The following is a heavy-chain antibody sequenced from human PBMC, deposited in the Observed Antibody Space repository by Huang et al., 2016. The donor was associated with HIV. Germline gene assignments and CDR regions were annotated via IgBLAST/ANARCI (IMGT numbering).Heavy chain of an antibody. D-gene: IGHD5-18*01. CDR3: ARAKDTWDAYDI. J-gene: IGHJ3*02. CDR1: GFPFNNHA. Sequence: QVQLVESGGGVVQPGRSLRLSFAASGFPFNNHAMHWVRQAPGTGLDWMAVISNDGSNNYYADSVKGRFTISRDSSKSTLFLHMTSLRTEDTAVYYCARAKDTWDAYDIWGQGTMVIVSS. V-gene: IGHV3-30-3*01. CDR2: ISNDGSNN.